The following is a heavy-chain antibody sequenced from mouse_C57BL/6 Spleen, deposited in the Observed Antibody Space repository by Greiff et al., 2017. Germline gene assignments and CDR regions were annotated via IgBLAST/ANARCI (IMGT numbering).Heavy chain of an antibody. J-gene: IGHJ2*01. CDR3: YVSSSYVRYFAY. CDR2: IYPGNSDT. V-gene: IGHV1-5*01. CDR1: GYTFTSYW. Sequence: EVKLMESGTVLARPGASVKMSCKTSGYTFTSYWMHWVKQRPGQGLEWIGAIYPGNSDTSYNQKFKGKANMTAVTSASTAYMELMSLTSENSADYYCYVSSSYVRYFAYWGQGTTLTVSS. D-gene: IGHD3-2*02.